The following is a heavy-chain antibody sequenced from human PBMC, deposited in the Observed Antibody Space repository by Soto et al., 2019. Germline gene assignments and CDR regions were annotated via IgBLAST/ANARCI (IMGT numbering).Heavy chain of an antibody. V-gene: IGHV4-39*07. CDR3: ARVPDR. Sequence: SETLSLTCTVSGGSITGGSISSTTYYWGWMRQPPGKGLEWIGYIYHSGSTYYNPSLKSRVTISVDRSKNQFSLKLSSVTAADTAVYYCARVPDRWGQGNMVIVS. J-gene: IGHJ5*02. CDR1: GGSITGGSISSTTYY. CDR2: IYHSGST. D-gene: IGHD2-2*01.